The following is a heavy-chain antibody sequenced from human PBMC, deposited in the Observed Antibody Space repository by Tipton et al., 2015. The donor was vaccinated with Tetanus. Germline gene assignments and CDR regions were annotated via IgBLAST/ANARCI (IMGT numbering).Heavy chain of an antibody. J-gene: IGHJ4*02. CDR1: GASMNTYY. V-gene: IGHV4-4*08. CDR3: ARIVEGLRAQYFDY. CDR2: ISSSGRT. Sequence: TLSLTCSVSGASMNTYYWSWIRQSPGKGLEWIAYISSSGRTNYNPSLMSRVTMSVDTSKNQFSLRLSSATAADTAVYYCARIVEGLRAQYFDYWGQGSLVTVSS. D-gene: IGHD2-21*01.